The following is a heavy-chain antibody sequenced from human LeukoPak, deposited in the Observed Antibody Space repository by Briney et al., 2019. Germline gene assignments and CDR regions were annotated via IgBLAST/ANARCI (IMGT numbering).Heavy chain of an antibody. Sequence: PSETLSLTXTVSGGSISSYYWSWIRQPPGKGLEWIGYIYYSGSTNYNPSLKSRVTISVDTSKNQFSLKLSSVTAADTAVYYCARDLLRGSYFGWFDPWGQGTLVTVSS. CDR3: ARDLLRGSYFGWFDP. CDR1: GGSISSYY. D-gene: IGHD1-26*01. CDR2: IYYSGST. J-gene: IGHJ5*02. V-gene: IGHV4-59*01.